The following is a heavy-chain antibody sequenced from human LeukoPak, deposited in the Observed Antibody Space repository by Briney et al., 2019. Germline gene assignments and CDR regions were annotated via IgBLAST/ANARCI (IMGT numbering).Heavy chain of an antibody. CDR1: GGSFSGYY. J-gene: IGHJ4*02. V-gene: IGHV4-34*01. CDR2: INHSGST. D-gene: IGHD1-1*01. CDR3: ARAPPGLERPFDY. Sequence: SETLSLTCAVYGGSFSGYYWSWIRQPPGKGLEWIGEINHSGSTNYNPSLKSRVTISVDKSKNQFSLKLSSVTAADTAVYYCARAPPGLERPFDYWGQGTLVTVSS.